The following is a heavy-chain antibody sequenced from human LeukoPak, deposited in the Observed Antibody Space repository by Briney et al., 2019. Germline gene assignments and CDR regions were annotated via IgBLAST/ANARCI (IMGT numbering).Heavy chain of an antibody. J-gene: IGHJ4*02. V-gene: IGHV4-59*01. D-gene: IGHD3-22*01. CDR3: ARLRYYSESNANNRFDY. Sequence: SETLSLTCTVSGGSISSYYWSWIRQPPGKGLEWIGYIYYSGSTYYNPSLKSRVTISVHTSKNQFSLKLSSVTAADTAVYYCARLRYYSESNANNRFDYWGQGTLVTVSS. CDR1: GGSISSYY. CDR2: IYYSGST.